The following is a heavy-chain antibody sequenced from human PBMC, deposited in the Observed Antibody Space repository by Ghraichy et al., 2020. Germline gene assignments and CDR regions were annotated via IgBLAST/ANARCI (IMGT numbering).Heavy chain of an antibody. D-gene: IGHD3-10*01. Sequence: ASVKVSCRASGYTFTSYGISWVRQAPGQGLEWMGWISAYNGNTNYAQKLQGRVTMTTDTSTSTAYMELRSLRSDDTAVYYCAATDLWFRDGVDGFSDYWGQGTLVTVSS. CDR3: AATDLWFRDGVDGFSDY. J-gene: IGHJ4*02. CDR1: GYTFTSYG. V-gene: IGHV1-18*01. CDR2: ISAYNGNT.